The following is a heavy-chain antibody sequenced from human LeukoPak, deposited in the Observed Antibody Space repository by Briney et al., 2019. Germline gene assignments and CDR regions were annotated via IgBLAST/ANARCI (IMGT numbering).Heavy chain of an antibody. D-gene: IGHD2-2*01. V-gene: IGHV4-30-4*08. Sequence: SETLSLTCTVSGGSISSGDYYWSWIRQPPGKGLEWIGYIYYSGSTYYNPSLKGRVTISVDTSKNQFSLKLSSVTAADTAVYYCARDLRYCSSTSCHSDYYYYYYMDVWGKGTTVTVSS. CDR1: GGSISSGDYY. CDR2: IYYSGST. CDR3: ARDLRYCSSTSCHSDYYYYYYMDV. J-gene: IGHJ6*03.